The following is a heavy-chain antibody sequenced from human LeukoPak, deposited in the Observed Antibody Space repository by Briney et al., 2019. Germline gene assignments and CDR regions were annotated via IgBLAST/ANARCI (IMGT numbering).Heavy chain of an antibody. CDR2: IYTSGST. CDR3: ARADAPRGYYYYMDV. J-gene: IGHJ6*03. D-gene: IGHD3-10*01. Sequence: KSSETLSLTCTVSGGSISSYYWSWIRQPAGKGLEWIGRIYTSGSTNFHPSLKSRVTKSVDTSKNQFALKLSSVTAADTAVYYCARADAPRGYYYYMDVWGKGTTVTVSS. CDR1: GGSISSYY. V-gene: IGHV4-4*07.